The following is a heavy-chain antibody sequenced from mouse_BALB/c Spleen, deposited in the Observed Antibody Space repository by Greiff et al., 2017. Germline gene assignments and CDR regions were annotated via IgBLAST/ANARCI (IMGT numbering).Heavy chain of an antibody. V-gene: IGHV1-87*01. CDR2: IYPGDGDT. J-gene: IGHJ2*01. CDR3: ARAGDYYDYDGDY. CDR1: GYTFTSYW. D-gene: IGHD2-4*01. Sequence: QVQLQQSGAELARPGALVKLSCKASGYTFTSYWMQWVKQRPGQGLEWIGAIYPGDGDTRYTQKFKGKATLTADKSSSTAYMQLSSLASEDSAVYYCARAGDYYDYDGDYWGQGTTLTVSA.